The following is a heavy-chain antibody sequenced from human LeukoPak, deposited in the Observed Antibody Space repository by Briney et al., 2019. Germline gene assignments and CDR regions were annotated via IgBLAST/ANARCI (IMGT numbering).Heavy chain of an antibody. CDR1: GFTFTSYW. V-gene: IGHV3-23*01. CDR3: AKASRASCYSSLDY. J-gene: IGHJ4*02. Sequence: GGSLRLSCAASGFTFTSYWMSWVRQAPGKGLEWVSVISDSGDSTYYADSVRGRFAISRDNSKNTLYLQMNSLRAEDTAVYYCAKASRASCYSSLDYWGQGTLVTVSS. CDR2: ISDSGDST. D-gene: IGHD2-2*01.